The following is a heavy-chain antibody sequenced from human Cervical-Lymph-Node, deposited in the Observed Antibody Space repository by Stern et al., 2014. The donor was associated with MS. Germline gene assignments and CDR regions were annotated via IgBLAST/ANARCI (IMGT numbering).Heavy chain of an antibody. Sequence: ESGPTLVKPTQTLTLTCTFSGFSLRTSGVGVGWIRQPPGKALEWLALIYWDDDKRYGPSLRTRLTITKDTSKNQVVLAVTDMDPVDTATYYCVHREGSGTSCDHWGQGALVTVSS. CDR3: VHREGSGTSCDH. V-gene: IGHV2-5*05. D-gene: IGHD1-1*01. CDR1: GFSLRTSGVG. CDR2: IYWDDDK. J-gene: IGHJ4*02.